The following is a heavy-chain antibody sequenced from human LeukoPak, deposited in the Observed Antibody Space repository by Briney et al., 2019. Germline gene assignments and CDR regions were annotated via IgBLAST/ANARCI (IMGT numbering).Heavy chain of an antibody. CDR3: ARGSIVATSRPPYYYYYMDV. CDR1: GGSISSYY. V-gene: IGHV4-59*01. J-gene: IGHJ6*03. D-gene: IGHD5-12*01. CDR2: IYYSGST. Sequence: PSETLSLTCTVSGGSISSYYWSWIRQPPGKGLEWIGYIYYSGSTNYNPSLKSRVTISVDTSKNQFSLKLSSVTAAGTAVYYCARGSIVATSRPPYYYYYMDVWGKGTTVTISS.